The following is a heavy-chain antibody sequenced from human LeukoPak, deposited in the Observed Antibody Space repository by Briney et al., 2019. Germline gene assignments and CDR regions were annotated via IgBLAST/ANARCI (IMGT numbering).Heavy chain of an antibody. D-gene: IGHD4-17*01. CDR3: ARPLMGLREYYYYYMDV. CDR2: IYYSGST. V-gene: IGHV4-39*01. J-gene: IGHJ6*03. Sequence: SETLSLTCTVSGGSSSSSSYYWGWIRQPPGKGLEWIGSIYYSGSTYYNPSLKSRVTISVDTSKNQFSLKLSSVTAADTAVYYCARPLMGLREYYYYYMDVWGKGTTVTVSS. CDR1: GGSSSSSSYY.